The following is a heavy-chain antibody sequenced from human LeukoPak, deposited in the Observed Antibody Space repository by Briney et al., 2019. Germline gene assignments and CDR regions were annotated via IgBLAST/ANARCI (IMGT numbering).Heavy chain of an antibody. J-gene: IGHJ4*02. CDR2: IIPIFGTA. CDR3: ARAPIVVVTAIHPGPFDY. CDR1: GGTFSSYA. Sequence: GSSVKVSCKASGGTFSSYAISWVRQAPGQGLEWMGRIIPIFGTANYAQKFQGRVTITTDESTSTAYMELSSLRSEDTAVYYCARAPIVVVTAIHPGPFDYWGQGTLVTVSS. V-gene: IGHV1-69*05. D-gene: IGHD2-21*02.